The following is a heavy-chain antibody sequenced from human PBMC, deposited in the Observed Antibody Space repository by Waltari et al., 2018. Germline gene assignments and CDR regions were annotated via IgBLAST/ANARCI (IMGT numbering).Heavy chain of an antibody. J-gene: IGHJ5*02. D-gene: IGHD3-9*01. CDR2: IYHSGRT. V-gene: IGHV4-38-2*01. Sequence: QVQLQESGPGLVKPSETLSLTCAVSGYSISSGYYWGWIRQPPGKGLEWIGSIYHSGRTYYNPSLKSRVTISVDTSKNQFSLKLSSVTAADTAVYYCARLASDILTGYLGWFDPWGQGTLVTVSS. CDR3: ARLASDILTGYLGWFDP. CDR1: GYSISSGYY.